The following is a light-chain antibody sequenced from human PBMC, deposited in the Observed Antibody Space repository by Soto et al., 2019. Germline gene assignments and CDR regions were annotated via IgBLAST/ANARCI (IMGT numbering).Light chain of an antibody. CDR2: AVS. CDR3: QQYNIYPWT. V-gene: IGKV1-33*01. Sequence: IQLTQSPSSLSASVGETVTITCRASQDIDNSLNWYQHQPGKAPKLLIYAVSFLETGVPSRFSGRGSGTVFSLTINSLQADDFATYYCQQYNIYPWTFGQGTKVDIK. J-gene: IGKJ1*01. CDR1: QDIDNS.